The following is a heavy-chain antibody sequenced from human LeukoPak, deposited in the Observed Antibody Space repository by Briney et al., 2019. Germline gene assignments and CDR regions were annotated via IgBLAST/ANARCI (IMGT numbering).Heavy chain of an antibody. CDR3: ARRLRIVGSDYGMDV. V-gene: IGHV4-39*01. CDR1: GDSIRNRNYY. D-gene: IGHD1-26*01. CDR2: IDYSGGT. Sequence: SETLSLTCTFSGDSIRNRNYYWGWIRQFPGQGLEWIGTIDYSGGTFYNPPLNSRVAISVDTSKNQFSLRLNSVTAADTAVYYCARRLRIVGSDYGMDVWGQGTTVTVSS. J-gene: IGHJ6*02.